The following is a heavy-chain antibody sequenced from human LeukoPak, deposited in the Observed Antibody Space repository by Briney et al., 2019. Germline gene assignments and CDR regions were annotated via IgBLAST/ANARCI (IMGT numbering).Heavy chain of an antibody. CDR1: GFTFSSYA. CDR2: ISGSGGST. Sequence: GGSLRLSCAASGFTFSSYAMSWVRQAPGKGLEWVSAISGSGGSTYYADSVKGRFTISRDNSKNTLYLQMNSLRAEDTAVYYCANGVKIFGVVITLDYWGQGTPVTVSS. D-gene: IGHD3-3*01. J-gene: IGHJ4*02. CDR3: ANGVKIFGVVITLDY. V-gene: IGHV3-23*01.